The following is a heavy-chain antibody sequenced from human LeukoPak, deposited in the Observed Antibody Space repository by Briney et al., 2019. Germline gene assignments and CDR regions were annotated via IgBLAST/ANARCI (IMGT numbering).Heavy chain of an antibody. CDR3: ARGVVGATAFDY. V-gene: IGHV1-8*02. J-gene: IGHJ4*02. Sequence: ASVKVSCKASGYTFTGYYMHWVRQATGQGLEWMGWMNPNSGNTGYAQKFQGRVTMTRNTSISTAYMELSSLRSEDTAVYYCARGVVGATAFDYWGQGTLVTVSS. D-gene: IGHD1-26*01. CDR1: GYTFTGYY. CDR2: MNPNSGNT.